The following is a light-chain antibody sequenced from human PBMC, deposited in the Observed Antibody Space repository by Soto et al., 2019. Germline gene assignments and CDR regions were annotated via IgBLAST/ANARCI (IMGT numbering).Light chain of an antibody. Sequence: QSVLTQPPSASGSLGQSDTISCTGTSSDVGAYNYVSWYQQHPGKAPKLMIYEVTRRPSGVPDRFSGSKSGNTASLNVSGLQAEDEADYYCCSYADNNDYVFGTGTKVTVL. V-gene: IGLV2-8*01. CDR1: SSDVGAYNY. CDR2: EVT. J-gene: IGLJ1*01. CDR3: CSYADNNDYV.